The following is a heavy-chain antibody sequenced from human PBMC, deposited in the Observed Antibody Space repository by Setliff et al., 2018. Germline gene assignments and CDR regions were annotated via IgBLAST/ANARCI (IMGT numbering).Heavy chain of an antibody. CDR2: ISAYNGDT. J-gene: IGHJ5*02. CDR1: GFTFRNYA. D-gene: IGHD2-21*01. CDR3: ARVAIVGPPS. V-gene: IGHV1-18*01. Sequence: ASVKVSCKASGFTFRNYAISWVRQAPGQGLEWMGWISAYNGDTTYTQNLQGRVTLTTDTSTTTAYMELRSLRSDDTAVYYCARVAIVGPPSWGQGTLVTVPQ.